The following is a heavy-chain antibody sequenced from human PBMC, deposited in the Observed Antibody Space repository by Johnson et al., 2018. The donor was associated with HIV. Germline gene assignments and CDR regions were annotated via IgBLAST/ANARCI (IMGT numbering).Heavy chain of an antibody. J-gene: IGHJ3*02. D-gene: IGHD5-12*01. V-gene: IGHV3-20*04. Sequence: VQLVESGGGVVRPGGSLRLSCAASGFTFDDYGMSWVRQAPGKGLEWVSGINWNGGNTGYADSVKGRFTISRDNANHSLNLHMNSLKAEDTALYYCARSHRYGNMVATIRPFDIWGQGTMVTVSS. CDR1: GFTFDDYG. CDR2: INWNGGNT. CDR3: ARSHRYGNMVATIRPFDI.